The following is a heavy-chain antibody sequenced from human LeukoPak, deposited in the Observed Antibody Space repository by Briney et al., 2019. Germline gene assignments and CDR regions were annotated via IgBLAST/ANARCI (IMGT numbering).Heavy chain of an antibody. Sequence: RGESLQISCKSSGYSFTTNWIGWVRQMPGKGLEWMGIIYPSDSDTRYSPSFQGQVTISADKSISTAYLQWSSLKASDTAMYYCARRYGHSSDHWGQGTLVTVSS. J-gene: IGHJ4*02. V-gene: IGHV5-51*01. D-gene: IGHD4-17*01. CDR3: ARRYGHSSDH. CDR1: GYSFTTNW. CDR2: IYPSDSDT.